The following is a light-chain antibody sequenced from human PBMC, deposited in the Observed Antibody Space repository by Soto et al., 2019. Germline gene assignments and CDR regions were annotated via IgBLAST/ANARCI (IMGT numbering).Light chain of an antibody. V-gene: IGLV3-1*01. CDR2: EDT. Sequence: SYELTQPPSVSVSPGQTASITCSGDKLGDKYACWYQQRPGQSPVLVIYEDTKRPSGIPERFSGSNSGNTATLTISGTQTLDEAAYYCQTWDSSSGWVSGTGTKVTVL. J-gene: IGLJ1*01. CDR3: QTWDSSSGWV. CDR1: KLGDKY.